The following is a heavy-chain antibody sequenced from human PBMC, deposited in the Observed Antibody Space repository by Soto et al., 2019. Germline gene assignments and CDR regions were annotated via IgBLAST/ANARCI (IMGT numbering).Heavy chain of an antibody. Sequence: EVQLVESGGGLVQPGGSLRLSCPASGFTFSSYSMNWVRQAPGKGLEWVSYISSSGSTIYYADSVKGRFTISRDNAKNSLYLQMNSLRDEDTAVYYCARDLRMVYAIDFDYWGQGTLVTVSS. CDR1: GFTFSSYS. V-gene: IGHV3-48*02. D-gene: IGHD2-8*01. CDR2: ISSSGSTI. CDR3: ARDLRMVYAIDFDY. J-gene: IGHJ4*02.